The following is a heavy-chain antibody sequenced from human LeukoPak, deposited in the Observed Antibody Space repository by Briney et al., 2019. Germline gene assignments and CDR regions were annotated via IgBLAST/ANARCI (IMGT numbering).Heavy chain of an antibody. J-gene: IGHJ4*02. D-gene: IGHD1-26*01. CDR1: GFTFSYYS. CDR3: ARVRALSERYFDY. Sequence: GGSLRLSCAASGFTFSYYSMSWVRQAPGKGLEWVSYISSSSSTIYYADSVKGRFTISRDNAKNSLYLQTNSLRAEDTAVYYCARVRALSERYFDYWGQGTLVTVSS. V-gene: IGHV3-48*01. CDR2: ISSSSSTI.